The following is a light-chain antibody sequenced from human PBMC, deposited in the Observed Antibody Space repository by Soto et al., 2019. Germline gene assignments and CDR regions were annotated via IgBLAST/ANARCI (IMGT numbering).Light chain of an antibody. V-gene: IGLV2-14*01. Sequence: QSALTQPASVSGSPGQSITISCTGTSSDVGGYNYVSWYQQQSGKAPKLMIHEVSNRPSGVSNRFSGSKSGNTASLTISGLQAEDEADYYCQSYDSSLRNVIFGGGTKLTVL. CDR1: SSDVGGYNY. CDR2: EVS. CDR3: QSYDSSLRNVI. J-gene: IGLJ2*01.